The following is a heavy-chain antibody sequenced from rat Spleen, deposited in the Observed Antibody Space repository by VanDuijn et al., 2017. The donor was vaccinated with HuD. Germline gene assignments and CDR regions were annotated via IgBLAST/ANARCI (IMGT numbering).Heavy chain of an antibody. CDR3: TSLRMVFDY. CDR2: IWSNGGT. D-gene: IGHD1-11*01. J-gene: IGHJ2*01. Sequence: QVQLKESGPGLVQPSQTLSLTCTVSGLSLASNGVSWIRQPPGKGLEWMGAIWSNGGTDYNSALKSRLSISRDTSKSQVFLKMNSLQTDDTAIYFCTSLRMVFDYWGQGVMVTVSS. CDR1: GLSLASNG. V-gene: IGHV2-47*01.